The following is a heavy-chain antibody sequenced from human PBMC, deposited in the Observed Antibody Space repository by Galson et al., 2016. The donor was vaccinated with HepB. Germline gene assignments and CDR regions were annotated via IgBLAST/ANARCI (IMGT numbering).Heavy chain of an antibody. D-gene: IGHD4-11*01. V-gene: IGHV4-39*01. CDR2: IYYSGST. CDR3: ARTLKFRDDYSKNYYYHGMDV. Sequence: SETLSLTCTVSGGSISSSSYYWGWIRQPPGRGLEWIGNIYYSGSTYYKPSLKSRVTIPADTSKNQFSLKLSSVTAADTAIYHCARTLKFRDDYSKNYYYHGMDVWGKGTTVTVSS. J-gene: IGHJ6*04. CDR1: GGSISSSSYY.